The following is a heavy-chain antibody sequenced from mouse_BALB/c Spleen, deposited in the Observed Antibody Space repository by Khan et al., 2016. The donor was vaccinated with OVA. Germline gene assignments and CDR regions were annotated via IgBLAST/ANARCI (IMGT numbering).Heavy chain of an antibody. V-gene: IGHV5-12-2*01. Sequence: DVKLVESGGDLVQTGGSLKLSCAASGFTFSSYTMSWVRQTPEKRLEWVAFISNGGSNAYYPDTVKGRFTISRDNAKHTLYLQMSSLKSEDTAMYYCARRSTKGYDYIMDHWRQGTSVTVSP. J-gene: IGHJ4*01. D-gene: IGHD2-1*01. CDR2: ISNGGSNA. CDR1: GFTFSSYT. CDR3: ARRSTKGYDYIMDH.